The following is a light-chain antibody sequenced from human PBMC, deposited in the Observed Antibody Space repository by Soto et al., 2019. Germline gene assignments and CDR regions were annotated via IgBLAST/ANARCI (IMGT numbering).Light chain of an antibody. V-gene: IGLV2-14*01. CDR1: SSDVGGYNY. CDR3: SSYTSSITEL. CDR2: DVG. Sequence: QSVLTQPASVSGSPGQSITISCTGTSSDVGGYNYVSWYQQHPGKAPKLMIYDVGSRPSGVSNRFSGSKSGNTASLTISGLQAEFVAYYCCSSYTSSITELFGSGPKVTVL. J-gene: IGLJ1*01.